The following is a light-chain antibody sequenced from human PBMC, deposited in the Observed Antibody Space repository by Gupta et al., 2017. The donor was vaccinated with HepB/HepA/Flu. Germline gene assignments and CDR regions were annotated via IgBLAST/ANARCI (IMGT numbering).Light chain of an antibody. V-gene: IGLV3-1*01. CDR2: QDT. CDR1: NLGDKY. CDR3: PVWDSFTVI. J-gene: IGLJ2*01. Sequence: SYELTQSPSVSVSPGQTASITCSGDNLGDKYTSWYQKKPGQSPVLVMYQDTRRPSGIPERFSGSKSGSTAPMIIGGTQAMDDAYFYCPVWDSFTVIFGGGTKLTVL.